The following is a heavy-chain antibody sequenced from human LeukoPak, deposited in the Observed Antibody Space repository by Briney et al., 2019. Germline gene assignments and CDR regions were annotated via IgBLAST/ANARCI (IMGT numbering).Heavy chain of an antibody. CDR1: GFTFSSYA. Sequence: PGGSLRLSCAASGFTFSSYAMSWVRQAPGKGLEWVSGISGSGDNTYYADSVKGRFTISKDNSKNTVYLQMSSLRVDDTAVYYCAKAASSSWPSYYYGMDVWGQGTTVTVSS. D-gene: IGHD6-13*01. CDR3: AKAASSSWPSYYYGMDV. J-gene: IGHJ6*02. CDR2: ISGSGDNT. V-gene: IGHV3-23*01.